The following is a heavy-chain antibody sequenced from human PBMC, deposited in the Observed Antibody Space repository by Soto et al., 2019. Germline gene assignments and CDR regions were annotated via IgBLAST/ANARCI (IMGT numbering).Heavy chain of an antibody. CDR2: ISLYSDGT. J-gene: IGHJ5*02. D-gene: IGHD2-2*01. CDR1: GYTFSNYG. Sequence: QVQLVQSGGEVKRPGASVKVSCKTSGYTFSNYGIPWVRQAPGQPLEWLGWISLYSDGTNYAQKFQGRVSMTTDTSTTTAYMELRSLRSDDTAVYYCARVVPGAEAWFGPWGQGTLVIVSS. V-gene: IGHV1-18*01. CDR3: ARVVPGAEAWFGP.